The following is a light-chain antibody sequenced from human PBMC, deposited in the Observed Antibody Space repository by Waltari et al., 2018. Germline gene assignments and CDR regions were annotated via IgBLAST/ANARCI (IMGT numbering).Light chain of an antibody. CDR3: QQRNSWPLT. CDR2: DAS. J-gene: IGKJ3*01. CDR1: QSVVDF. Sequence: EIVLTQSPATLSLSPGEGATLSCKTSQSVVDFLAWYQQRPGQAPRLLINDASLRAAGIPARFSGSGSGTDVTLTISSLESEDSAVYCCQQRNSWPLTFGPGTTV. V-gene: IGKV3-11*01.